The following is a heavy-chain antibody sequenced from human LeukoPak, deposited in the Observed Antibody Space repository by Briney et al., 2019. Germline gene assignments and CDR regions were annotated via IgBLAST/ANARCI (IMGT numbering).Heavy chain of an antibody. V-gene: IGHV1-69*13. CDR2: INPIFGTA. J-gene: IGHJ4*02. CDR3: ARAPPSSYYFDY. CDR1: GGTFSSYA. Sequence: SVKVSCKASGGTFSSYAISWVRQAPGQGLEWMGGINPIFGTANYAQKFQGRVTITADESTSTAYMELSSLRSEDTAVYYCARAPPSSYYFDYWGQGTLVTVSS.